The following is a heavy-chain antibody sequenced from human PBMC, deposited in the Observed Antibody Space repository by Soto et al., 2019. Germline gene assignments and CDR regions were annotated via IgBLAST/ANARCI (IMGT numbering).Heavy chain of an antibody. V-gene: IGHV3-23*01. D-gene: IGHD3-10*01. CDR1: GFTFSSYA. CDR2: ISGSGGST. Sequence: PGGSLRLSCAASGFTFSSYAMSWVCQAPGKWLEWVSAISGSGGSTYYADSVKGRFTISRDNSKNTLYLQMNSLRAEDTAVYYCAKGLITMVRGTRGPFDYWGQGTLVTVSS. CDR3: AKGLITMVRGTRGPFDY. J-gene: IGHJ4*02.